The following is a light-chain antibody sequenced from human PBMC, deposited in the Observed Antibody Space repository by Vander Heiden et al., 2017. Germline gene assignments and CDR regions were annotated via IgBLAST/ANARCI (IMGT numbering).Light chain of an antibody. J-gene: IGKJ1*01. V-gene: IGKV1-17*01. CDR1: QDIRND. CDR2: GAS. CDR3: LQHKPYPRT. Sequence: DIQMTQSPSSLSASVGDRVTITCRASQDIRNDLGWYQHKPGPAPRRLIYGASRLQSGVPSRFSGSGSGTDFTLTISSLQPEDFATYYCLQHKPYPRTFGQGTKVEVK.